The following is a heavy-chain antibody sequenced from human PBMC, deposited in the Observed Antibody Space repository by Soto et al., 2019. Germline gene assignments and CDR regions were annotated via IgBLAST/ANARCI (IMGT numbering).Heavy chain of an antibody. CDR3: ARDTGAGLDY. CDR2: IHHSGRT. Sequence: QVQLQESGPGLVKPSGTLSLTCAVSSGSISSSNWWSWVRQPPGKGLEWIGEIHHSGRTSYNPSLNSRVTISVDKSKNQFSLRLSSVTAADTAVYYCARDTGAGLDYWGQGTLVTVSS. J-gene: IGHJ4*02. CDR1: SGSISSSNW. D-gene: IGHD1-1*01. V-gene: IGHV4-4*02.